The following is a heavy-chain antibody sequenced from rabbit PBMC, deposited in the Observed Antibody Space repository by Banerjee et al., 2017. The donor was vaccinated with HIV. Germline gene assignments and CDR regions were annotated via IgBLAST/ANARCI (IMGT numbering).Heavy chain of an antibody. Sequence: DLVKPGASLTLTCTASGFSFSSDYYMCWVRQTPGKGLEWIASIYVGSSVSTHYASWAKGRFAISKTSSTTVTLQMTSLTAADTATYFCAREPGYAGYGPYYGMDLRGPGTLVTVS. J-gene: IGHJ6*01. CDR2: IYVGSSVST. CDR3: AREPGYAGYGPYYGMDL. V-gene: IGHV1S40*01. CDR1: GFSFSSDYY. D-gene: IGHD7-1*01.